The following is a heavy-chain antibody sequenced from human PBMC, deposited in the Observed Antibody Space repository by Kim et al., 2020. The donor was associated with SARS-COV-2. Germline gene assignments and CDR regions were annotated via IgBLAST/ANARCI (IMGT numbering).Heavy chain of an antibody. CDR3: ARGRAGVVPSPILGIGPHYDDYAMDV. CDR2: INHSGST. CDR1: GGSFSGFH. D-gene: IGHD2-2*02. Sequence: SETLSLTCAVYGGSFSGFHWSWIRQPPGKGLEWIGEINHSGSTNYNPSLKSRVTISVDTSKSQFSLKLNFVTAADTAVYYCARGRAGVVPSPILGIGPHYDDYAMDVGGRGTTVTVSS. V-gene: IGHV4-34*01. J-gene: IGHJ6*01.